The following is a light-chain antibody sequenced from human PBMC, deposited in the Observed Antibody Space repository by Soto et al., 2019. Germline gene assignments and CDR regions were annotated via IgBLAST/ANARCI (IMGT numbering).Light chain of an antibody. CDR1: RSNIGAGYD. CDR2: GNN. CDR3: QSYDSSLSAWV. Sequence: QSALTQPPSVSGAPGQRVTISCTGTRSNIGAGYDVHWYQQLPGTAPKLLIYGNNNRPSGVPDRFSGSKSGTSASLAITGLQAEDESDYYCQSYDSSLSAWVFGGGTKLTVL. J-gene: IGLJ3*02. V-gene: IGLV1-40*01.